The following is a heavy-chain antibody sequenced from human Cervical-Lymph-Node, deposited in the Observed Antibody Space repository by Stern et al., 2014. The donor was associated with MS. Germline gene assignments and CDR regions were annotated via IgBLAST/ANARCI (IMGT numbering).Heavy chain of an antibody. CDR1: GYTFTDNY. D-gene: IGHD3-16*01. Sequence: QVQLVQSGAEVKKPGASVKISCTASGYTFTDNYLHWVRQAPGQGLEWMGIVTPNGANANYAQTFQGRVTMTTDMSTSTAYMELSSLRHDDTAVYFCARERAYVDAFDVWGQGTLVTVS. J-gene: IGHJ3*01. V-gene: IGHV1-46*01. CDR2: VTPNGANA. CDR3: ARERAYVDAFDV.